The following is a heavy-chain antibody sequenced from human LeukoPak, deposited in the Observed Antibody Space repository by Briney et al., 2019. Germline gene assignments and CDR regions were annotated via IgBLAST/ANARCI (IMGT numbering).Heavy chain of an antibody. CDR1: GFTVSSNY. CDR3: ARVDDSSGYYYVDY. V-gene: IGHV3-53*01. J-gene: IGHJ4*02. D-gene: IGHD3-22*01. Sequence: PGGSLRLSCAASGFTVSSNYMSWVRQAPGKGLEWVPVIYSGGSTYYADSVKGRFTISRDNSKNTLYLQMNSLRAEDTAVYYCARVDDSSGYYYVDYWGQGTLVTVSS. CDR2: IYSGGST.